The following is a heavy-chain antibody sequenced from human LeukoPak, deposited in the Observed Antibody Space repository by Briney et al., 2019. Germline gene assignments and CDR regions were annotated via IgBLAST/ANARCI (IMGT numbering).Heavy chain of an antibody. CDR3: ARHSSSSQIYYYYYMDV. CDR2: ISGSGGST. V-gene: IGHV3-23*01. J-gene: IGHJ6*03. D-gene: IGHD6-6*01. Sequence: SGGSLRLSCAASGFTFSSYAMSWVRQAPGKGLEWVSAISGSGGSTYYADSVKGRFTISRDNSKNTLYLQMNSLRAEDTAVYYCARHSSSSQIYYYYYMDVWGKGTTVTVSS. CDR1: GFTFSSYA.